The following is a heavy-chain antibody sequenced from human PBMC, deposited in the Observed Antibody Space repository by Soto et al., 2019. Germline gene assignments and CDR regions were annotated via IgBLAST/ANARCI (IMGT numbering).Heavy chain of an antibody. Sequence: PGGSLGLSCEASGLTFRSDAMNWVRETQEKGLEWVSSISSTSTYTHYADSVKGRFTISRDNANNSRFLQMNSLGAEDTAIYYCARDLALAGNYWGQGALVTVSS. CDR1: GLTFRSDA. CDR2: ISSTSTYT. J-gene: IGHJ4*02. D-gene: IGHD6-19*01. CDR3: ARDLALAGNY. V-gene: IGHV3-21*01.